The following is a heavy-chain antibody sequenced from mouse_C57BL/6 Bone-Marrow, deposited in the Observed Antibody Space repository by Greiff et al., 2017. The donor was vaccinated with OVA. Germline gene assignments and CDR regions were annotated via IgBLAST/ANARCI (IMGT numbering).Heavy chain of an antibody. CDR3: AKLGRKTDY. CDR2: ISSGSSTI. D-gene: IGHD4-1*01. J-gene: IGHJ2*01. Sequence: EVKLMESGGGLVKPGGSLKLSCAASGFTFSDYGMHWVRQAPEKGLEWVAYISSGSSTIYYADTVKGRFTISRDNAKNTLFLQMTSLRSEDTAMYYCAKLGRKTDYWGQGTTLTVSS. V-gene: IGHV5-17*01. CDR1: GFTFSDYG.